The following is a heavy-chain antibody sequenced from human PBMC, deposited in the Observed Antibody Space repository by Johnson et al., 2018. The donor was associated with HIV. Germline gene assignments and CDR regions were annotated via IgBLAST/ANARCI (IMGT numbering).Heavy chain of an antibody. CDR2: IKQDGSEK. D-gene: IGHD4-23*01. J-gene: IGHJ3*02. CDR1: GFTFSSFW. V-gene: IGHV3-7*05. Sequence: EVQLVESGGGLVKPGGSLRLSCAASGFTFSSFWMSWVRQAPGKGLEWVANIKQDGSEKYYVDSVKGRFTISRDNAKNSLYLQMNSLRSEDTAVYYCARVSTVVTGDAFDIWGQGTMVTVSS. CDR3: ARVSTVVTGDAFDI.